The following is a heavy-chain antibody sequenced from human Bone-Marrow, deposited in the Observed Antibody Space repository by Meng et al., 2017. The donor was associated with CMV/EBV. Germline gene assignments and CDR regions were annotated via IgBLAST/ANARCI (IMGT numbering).Heavy chain of an antibody. V-gene: IGHV3-73*01. J-gene: IGHJ5*02. Sequence: GESLKISCAASGFPFSGSAVHWVRQASGKGLEWVGRIRSKTNNYTTSYAVSVTGRFTISRDNAKNSLYLQMNSLRAEDTAVYYCASNSGRLSRFDPWGQGTLVTVSS. CDR3: ASNSGRLSRFDP. CDR1: GFPFSGSA. D-gene: IGHD6-19*01. CDR2: IRSKTNNYTT.